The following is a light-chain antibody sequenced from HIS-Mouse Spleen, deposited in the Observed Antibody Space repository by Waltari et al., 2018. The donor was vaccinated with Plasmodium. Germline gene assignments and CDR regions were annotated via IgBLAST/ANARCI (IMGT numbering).Light chain of an antibody. CDR1: NLGSKS. CDR2: DDS. CDR3: QVWDSSSDHVV. J-gene: IGLJ2*01. Sequence: SYVLTQPPSVSVAPGKTARITCGGNNLGSKSVHWYQQKPGQAPVLAVYDDSDRPSGILGRFSGSNAGNTATLTISRVEAGDEADYYCQVWDSSSDHVVFGGGTKLTVL. V-gene: IGLV3-21*03.